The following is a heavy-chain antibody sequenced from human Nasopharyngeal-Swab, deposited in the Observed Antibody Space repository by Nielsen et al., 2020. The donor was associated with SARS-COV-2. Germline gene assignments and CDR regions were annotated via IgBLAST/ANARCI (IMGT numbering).Heavy chain of an antibody. D-gene: IGHD6-19*01. CDR3: ARDASGWYIDY. Sequence: GGSLRLSCAASGFTFSSYAMHWVRQAPGKGLEWVAVISYDGSNKYYADSVKGRFTISRDNSKNTLYLQMNSLRAEDTAAYYCARDASGWYIDYWGQGTLVTVSS. J-gene: IGHJ4*02. CDR1: GFTFSSYA. CDR2: ISYDGSNK. V-gene: IGHV3-30-3*01.